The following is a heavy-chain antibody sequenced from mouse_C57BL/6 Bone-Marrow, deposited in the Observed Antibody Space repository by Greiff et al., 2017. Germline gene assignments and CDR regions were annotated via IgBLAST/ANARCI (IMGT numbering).Heavy chain of an antibody. CDR2: IYPRSGNT. D-gene: IGHD1-1*01. V-gene: IGHV1-81*01. CDR1: GYTFTSYG. J-gene: IGHJ3*01. CDR3: ARGLLLSSWFAY. Sequence: QVQLQQSGAELARPGASVKLSCKASGYTFTSYGISWVKQRTGQGLEWIGEIYPRSGNTYYNEKFKGKATLTADKSSSTAYMELRSLTSEDSAVYFCARGLLLSSWFAYWGQGTLVTVSA.